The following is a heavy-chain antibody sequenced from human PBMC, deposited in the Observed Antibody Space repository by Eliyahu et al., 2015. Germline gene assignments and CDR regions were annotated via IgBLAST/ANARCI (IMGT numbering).Heavy chain of an antibody. V-gene: IGHV1-69*05. CDR3: AVGVVVAGTRAPDSPPYYYYAMDV. CDR1: GGTLSNHA. CDR2: VRPLFGTA. D-gene: IGHD2-15*01. Sequence: QVQVLQSGAEVKKPGSSVKVSCTASGGTLSNHAISWVRPAPGQGLGWMGGVRPLFGTANYPQKFQGRVSISTGESTRTAYMELSGLKSDDTAVYYCAVGVVVAGTRAPDSPPYYYYAMDVWGQGTTVTVSS. J-gene: IGHJ6*02.